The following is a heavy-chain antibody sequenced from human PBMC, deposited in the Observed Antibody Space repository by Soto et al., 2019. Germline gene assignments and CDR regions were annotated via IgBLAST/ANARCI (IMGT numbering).Heavy chain of an antibody. CDR2: VYHTGDT. CDR1: GGTVTSSHW. J-gene: IGHJ5*02. D-gene: IGHD2-21*02. V-gene: IGHV4-4*02. Sequence: SETLSLTCGVSGGTVTSSHWWSWVRQSPGGGLEWIGNVYHTGDTNFNPSLQSRVTISVDKSNNQFSLRLNSLTAADTAVYFCAREIVTAGGNNYFDPWGPGTLVTVSS. CDR3: AREIVTAGGNNYFDP.